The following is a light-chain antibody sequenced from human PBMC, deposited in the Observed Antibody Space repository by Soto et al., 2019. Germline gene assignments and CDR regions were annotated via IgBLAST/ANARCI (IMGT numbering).Light chain of an antibody. J-gene: IGLJ1*01. CDR1: SSDVGGYNF. CDR2: DVS. V-gene: IGLV2-14*03. Sequence: QSALTQPASVSGSPGQSITISCTGSSSDVGGYNFVSWYQQHPGKVPKLMIYDVSSRPSGVSDRFSGSKSGNTASLTISGLQAEDGGDYSCSSYTTSSTLVFGRGPNLTFL. CDR3: SSYTTSSTLV.